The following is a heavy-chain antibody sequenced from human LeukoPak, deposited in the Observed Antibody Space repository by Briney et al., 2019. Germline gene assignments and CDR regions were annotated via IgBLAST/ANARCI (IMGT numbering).Heavy chain of an antibody. Sequence: PGRSLRLSCAATGFTFSSYAMHWVRQAPGTGLHWVAVISYDGSNKYYADSVKGRFTISRDNSKNTLYLQMNSLRAEDTAVYYCARGGQWLAHYFDYWGQGTLVTVSS. CDR2: ISYDGSNK. CDR1: GFTFSSYA. J-gene: IGHJ4*02. D-gene: IGHD6-19*01. CDR3: ARGGQWLAHYFDY. V-gene: IGHV3-30*04.